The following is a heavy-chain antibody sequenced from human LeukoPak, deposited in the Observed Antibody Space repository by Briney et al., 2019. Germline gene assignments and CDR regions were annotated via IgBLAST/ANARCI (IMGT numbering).Heavy chain of an antibody. CDR2: IYTSGGT. CDR1: GGSISNYY. Sequence: PSETLSLTCTVSGGSISNYYWTWIWQPAGKGLEWIGRIYTSGGTNYNPSLKSRVTMSVDTSKNQFSLKLSSVTAADTAMYYCARAAEYSSGWYLFDYWGQGILVTVSA. V-gene: IGHV4-4*07. CDR3: ARAAEYSSGWYLFDY. J-gene: IGHJ4*02. D-gene: IGHD6-19*01.